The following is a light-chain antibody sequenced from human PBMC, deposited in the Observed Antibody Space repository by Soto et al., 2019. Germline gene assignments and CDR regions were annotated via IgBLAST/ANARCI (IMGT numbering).Light chain of an antibody. J-gene: IGLJ1*01. Sequence: QSARSQPASVSGSPGQSITISCTGTSSDVGGYEYVSWYQHQPGKAPKLIIYDVTNRPSGVSNRFSGSKSGNTASLTISGIQTEDEADYYCGSITSSSTSVFGTGTRSPS. CDR2: DVT. CDR3: GSITSSSTSV. CDR1: SSDVGGYEY. V-gene: IGLV2-14*01.